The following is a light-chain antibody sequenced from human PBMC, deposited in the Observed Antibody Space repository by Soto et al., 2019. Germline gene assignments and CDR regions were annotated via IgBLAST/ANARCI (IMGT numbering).Light chain of an antibody. CDR2: DIS. V-gene: IGLV2-14*01. J-gene: IGLJ1*01. CDR1: SSDVGGYNY. CDR3: SSYTSSSTRV. Sequence: QSALTQPASVSGSPGQSITISCTGTSSDVGGYNYVSWYQQHPGKAPKLMIYDISNRPSRVSNRFSGSKSGNTASLTISGLQADDEADYYCSSYTSSSTRVFGTGTKLTVL.